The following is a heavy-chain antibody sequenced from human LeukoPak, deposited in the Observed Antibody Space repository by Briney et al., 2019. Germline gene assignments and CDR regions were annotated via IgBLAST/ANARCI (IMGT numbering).Heavy chain of an antibody. CDR3: ARGYYGMDV. CDR2: MRQDGSEK. V-gene: IGHV3-7*04. CDR1: GFTFNTYR. J-gene: IGHJ6*02. Sequence: GGSLRLSCAASGFTFNTYRMNWVRQAPGKGLEWVAKMRQDGSEKYYVDSVKGRFTISRDNAKNSLYLQMNSLRVEDMAVYYCARGYYGMDVWGQGTTVTVS.